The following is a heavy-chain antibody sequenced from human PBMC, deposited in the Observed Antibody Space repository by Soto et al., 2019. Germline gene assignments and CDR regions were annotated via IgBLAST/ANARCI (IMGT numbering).Heavy chain of an antibody. D-gene: IGHD3-3*01. CDR3: AGSYYDFWSGYENLYGMDV. CDR1: GFTFSSYG. Sequence: GGSLRLSCAASGFTFSSYGMHWVRQAPGKGLEWVAVIWYDGSNKYYADSVKGRFTISRDNSKNTLYLQMNSLRAEDTAVYYCAGSYYDFWSGYENLYGMDVWGQGTTVTVSS. V-gene: IGHV3-30*02. J-gene: IGHJ6*02. CDR2: IWYDGSNK.